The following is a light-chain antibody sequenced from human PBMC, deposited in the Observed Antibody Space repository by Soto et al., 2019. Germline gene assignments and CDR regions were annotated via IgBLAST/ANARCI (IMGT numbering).Light chain of an antibody. CDR1: QSISSY. J-gene: IGKJ5*01. CDR2: AAS. Sequence: DIHMTQSPSSLSASVGDRVTITCRASQSISSYLNWYQQKPGKAPKLLIYAASSLQSGVPSRFSGSGSGTDFTLTISSLEPEDFAVYYCQQRSNWPITFGQGTRLEIK. CDR3: QQRSNWPIT. V-gene: IGKV1-39*01.